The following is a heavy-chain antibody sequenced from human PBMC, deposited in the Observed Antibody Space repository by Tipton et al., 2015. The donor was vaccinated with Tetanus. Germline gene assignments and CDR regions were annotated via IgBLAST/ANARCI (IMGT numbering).Heavy chain of an antibody. CDR1: GFTFSDYW. Sequence: SLRLSCAASGFTFSDYWMHWVRQAPGKGLVWVSRIFNDGSDTTYADYVKGRFTISRDNAKNTLYLQMNSLRAEDTAVYYCVRGTGSSSGWGDFWGQGTLVTVSA. J-gene: IGHJ4*02. CDR3: VRGTGSSSGWGDF. CDR2: IFNDGSDT. D-gene: IGHD6-19*01. V-gene: IGHV3-74*03.